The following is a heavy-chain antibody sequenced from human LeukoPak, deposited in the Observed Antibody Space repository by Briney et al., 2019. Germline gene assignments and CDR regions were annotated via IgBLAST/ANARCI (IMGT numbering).Heavy chain of an antibody. D-gene: IGHD2-15*01. CDR2: VSSSSSFI. J-gene: IGHJ5*02. CDR3: ARDYSLGAVAPRNWFDP. Sequence: GGSLRLSCAASGFTFSTYSMHWVRQAPGKGLEWVSSVSSSSSFIYYADSVKGRFNISRDNAKNSLSLQMNSLRAEDTAVYYCARDYSLGAVAPRNWFDPWGQGTLVTVSS. V-gene: IGHV3-21*01. CDR1: GFTFSTYS.